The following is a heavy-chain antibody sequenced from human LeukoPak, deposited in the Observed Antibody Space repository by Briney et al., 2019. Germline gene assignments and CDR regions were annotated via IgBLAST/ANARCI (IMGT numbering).Heavy chain of an antibody. D-gene: IGHD2-21*02. Sequence: SETLSLTCTVSGGSISSSPYYWGWIRQPPGKGLEWIGSIYYSGTTHYNPSLESRVTISVDTSKNQFSLKLASVTAADTAIYYCARGGVVVTAVRFGYWGQGTLVTVAS. J-gene: IGHJ4*02. CDR2: IYYSGTT. CDR1: GGSISSSPYY. CDR3: ARGGVVVTAVRFGY. V-gene: IGHV4-39*07.